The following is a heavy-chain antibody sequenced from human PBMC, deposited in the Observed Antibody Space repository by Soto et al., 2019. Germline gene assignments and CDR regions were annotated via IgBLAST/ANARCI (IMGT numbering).Heavy chain of an antibody. CDR1: GFSFSSYG. Sequence: TGGSLRLSCAASGFSFSSYGMHWVRQAPGKGLEWVAVISYDGSNKYYADSVKGRFTSSRDNSKNTLYLQMNSLRAEDTAVYYCAKDYEVWGYSSSWNYGMDVWGQGTTVTVSS. J-gene: IGHJ6*02. CDR2: ISYDGSNK. D-gene: IGHD6-13*01. CDR3: AKDYEVWGYSSSWNYGMDV. V-gene: IGHV3-30*18.